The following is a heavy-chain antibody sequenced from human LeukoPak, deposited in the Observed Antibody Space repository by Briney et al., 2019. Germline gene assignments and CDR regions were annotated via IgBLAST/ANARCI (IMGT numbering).Heavy chain of an antibody. J-gene: IGHJ4*02. Sequence: PSETLSLTCTVSGGSISSSSYYWGWIRQPPGKGLDWIVSIYYSGSTYYNPSLQSRVTISVDTSKNQFSLKLSSVTAADTAVYYCARKDSWGSGFDYWGQGTLVTVSS. CDR2: IYYSGST. CDR1: GGSISSSSYY. CDR3: ARKDSWGSGFDY. V-gene: IGHV4-39*01. D-gene: IGHD7-27*01.